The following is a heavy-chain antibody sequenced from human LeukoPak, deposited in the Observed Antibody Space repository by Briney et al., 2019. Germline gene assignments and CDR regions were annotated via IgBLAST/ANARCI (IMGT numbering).Heavy chain of an antibody. CDR1: GYTFTGYY. CDR3: ASADTIFGVVIGSGAFDI. J-gene: IGHJ3*02. Sequence: ASVKVSCKASGYTFTGYYMHWERQAPGQGLEWMGRINPNSGGTNYAQKFQGRVTMTRDTSISTAYMELSRLRSDDTAVYYCASADTIFGVVIGSGAFDIWGQGTMVTVSS. CDR2: INPNSGGT. D-gene: IGHD3-3*01. V-gene: IGHV1-2*06.